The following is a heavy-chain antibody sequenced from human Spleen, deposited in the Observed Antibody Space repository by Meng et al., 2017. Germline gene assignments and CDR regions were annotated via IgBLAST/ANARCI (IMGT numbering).Heavy chain of an antibody. D-gene: IGHD3-10*02. V-gene: IGHV4-4*02. CDR2: INHSRGT. Sequence: QLQLQESGSGLVKPSGTLSLTCAVPGGSINTPKWWSCVRQPPGRGPEWIGEINHSRGTTYNPSLKTRVTISVDTSKNQFSLRLTSVTAADTAVYYCARAYDWGFFDLWGRGTLVTVSS. J-gene: IGHJ2*01. CDR3: ARAYDWGFFDL. CDR1: GGSINTPKW.